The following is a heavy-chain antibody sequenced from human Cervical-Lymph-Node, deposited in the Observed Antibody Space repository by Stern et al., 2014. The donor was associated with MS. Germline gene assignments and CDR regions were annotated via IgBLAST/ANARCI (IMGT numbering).Heavy chain of an antibody. Sequence: VQLVESGAELQKPGSSVKVSCRASGGTFSSSDISWVRQAPGQGLEWMGGIITIIGTANYEQKYQDRVTITADEATSTAYMELSSLRSEDTAIYYCALGGFGHYFEYWGQGTLVTVSS. J-gene: IGHJ4*02. CDR1: GGTFSSSD. CDR2: IITIIGTA. D-gene: IGHD3-10*01. V-gene: IGHV1-69*01. CDR3: ALGGFGHYFEY.